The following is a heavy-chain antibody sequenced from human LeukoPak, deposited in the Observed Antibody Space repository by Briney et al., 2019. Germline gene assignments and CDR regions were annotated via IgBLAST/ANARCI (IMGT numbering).Heavy chain of an antibody. D-gene: IGHD6-19*01. CDR2: IYYSGST. V-gene: IGHV4-59*01. CDR3: ASGAVAGNFDY. Sequence: SETLSLTCTVSSASISTYYWSWIRQPPGKGLEWIGYIYYSGSTNYNPSLKSRVTISVDTSKNQFSLKLSSVTAADTAVYYCASGAVAGNFDYWGQGTLVTVSS. J-gene: IGHJ4*02. CDR1: SASISTYY.